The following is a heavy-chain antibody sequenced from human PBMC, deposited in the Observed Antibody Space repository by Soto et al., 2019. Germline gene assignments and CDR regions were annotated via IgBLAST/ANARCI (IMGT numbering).Heavy chain of an antibody. Sequence: VGSLRLSCAASGFTFSSYWMSWVRQAPGKGLEWVANIKQDGSEKYYVDSVKGRFTISRDNAKNSLYLQMNSLRAEDTAVYYCAREESGVVVITRAFDIWGQGTMVTVSS. CDR2: IKQDGSEK. D-gene: IGHD3-22*01. V-gene: IGHV3-7*01. CDR1: GFTFSSYW. CDR3: AREESGVVVITRAFDI. J-gene: IGHJ3*02.